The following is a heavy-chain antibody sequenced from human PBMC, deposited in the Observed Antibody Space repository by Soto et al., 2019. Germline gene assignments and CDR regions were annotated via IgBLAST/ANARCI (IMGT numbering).Heavy chain of an antibody. V-gene: IGHV6-1*01. CDR3: ARDPGDNWNYVDY. CDR1: GDSVSSNSAV. D-gene: IGHD1-20*01. Sequence: SQTLSLTCSISGDSVSSNSAVWNWISQSPSRGLEWLGRTYYRSKWYSDYAVSVKSRITINPDTSKNQFSLQLNSVTPEDTAVYYCARDPGDNWNYVDYWGQGTLVTVSS. J-gene: IGHJ4*02. CDR2: TYYRSKWYS.